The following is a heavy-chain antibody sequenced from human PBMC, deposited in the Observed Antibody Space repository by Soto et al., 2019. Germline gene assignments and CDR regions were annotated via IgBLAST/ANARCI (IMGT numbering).Heavy chain of an antibody. CDR1: GFTFGDYA. D-gene: IGHD6-13*01. CDR2: IRSKAYGGTT. J-gene: IGHJ6*02. CDR3: TRDKQQLVDYYYGMDV. Sequence: GGSLRLSCTASGFTFGDYAMSWFRQAPGKGLEWVGFIRSKAYGGTTEYAASVKGRFTISRDDSKSIAYLQMDSLKTEDTAVYYCTRDKQQLVDYYYGMDVWGQGTTVTVSS. V-gene: IGHV3-49*03.